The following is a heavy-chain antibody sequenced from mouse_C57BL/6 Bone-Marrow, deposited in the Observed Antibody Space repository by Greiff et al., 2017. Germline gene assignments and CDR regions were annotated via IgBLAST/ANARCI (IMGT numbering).Heavy chain of an antibody. CDR3: ARARRAMDY. V-gene: IGHV5-4*01. CDR2: ISDGGSYT. Sequence: VQLKESGGGLVKPGGSLKLSCAASGFTFSSYAMSWVRQTPEKRLEWVATISDGGSYTYYPDNVKGRFTISRDNAKNNLYLQMSHLKSEDTAMYYCARARRAMDYWGQGTSVTVSS. J-gene: IGHJ4*01. CDR1: GFTFSSYA.